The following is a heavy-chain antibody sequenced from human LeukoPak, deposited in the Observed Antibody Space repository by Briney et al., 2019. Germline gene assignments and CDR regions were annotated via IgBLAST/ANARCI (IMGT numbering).Heavy chain of an antibody. D-gene: IGHD3-10*01. CDR3: ARVGVPYAMDV. CDR2: INGDGRTT. Sequence: GGSLRLSCAASGFTSSNYWMHWVRQTPGKGLVWVSHINGDGRTTSYADSVKGRLTISRDNVRNTLYLQMNSLRAEDTAVYYCARVGVPYAMDVWGQGTMVTVSS. CDR1: GFTSSNYW. J-gene: IGHJ6*02. V-gene: IGHV3-74*01.